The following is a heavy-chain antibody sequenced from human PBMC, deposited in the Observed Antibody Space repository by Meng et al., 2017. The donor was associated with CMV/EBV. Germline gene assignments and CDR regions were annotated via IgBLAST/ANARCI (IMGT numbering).Heavy chain of an antibody. J-gene: IGHJ4*02. D-gene: IGHD4-23*01. V-gene: IGHV4-4*07. CDR1: GGSIRSYY. CDR2: IYTSGST. Sequence: QLPWQESGPGLGSPSGPLSLTCPVFGGSIRSYYWSWIRQPAGKGLEWIGRIYTSGSTNYNPSLKSRVTMSVDTSKNQFSLKLSSVTAADTAVYYCARVLRWNGVIDYWGQGTLVTVSS. CDR3: ARVLRWNGVIDY.